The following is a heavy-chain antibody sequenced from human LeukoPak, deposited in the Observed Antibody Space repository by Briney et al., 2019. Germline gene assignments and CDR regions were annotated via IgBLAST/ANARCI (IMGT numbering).Heavy chain of an antibody. CDR1: GFTFSSYW. Sequence: PGGSLRLSCAASGFTFSSYWMSWVRQAPGKGLEWVANIKQDGSEKYYVDSVKGRFTISRDNAKNSLYLQMNSLRAEDTAVYYCASCHYYGSNLMDVWGKGTTVTVSS. CDR3: ASCHYYGSNLMDV. CDR2: IKQDGSEK. J-gene: IGHJ6*03. V-gene: IGHV3-7*01. D-gene: IGHD3-10*01.